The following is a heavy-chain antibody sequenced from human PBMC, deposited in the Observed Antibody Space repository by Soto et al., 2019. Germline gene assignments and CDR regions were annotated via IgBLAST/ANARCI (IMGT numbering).Heavy chain of an antibody. V-gene: IGHV3-23*01. Sequence: EVQLLESGGGLVQPGGSLRLSCAASGFTFSSYAMSWVRQAPGKGLEWVSAISGSGGSTYYADSVKGRFTISRDNSKNPRYRQMNGLGAEDTAVYYCEKGHGWSGAFDSWGRGPLVTVPS. CDR1: GFTFSSYA. J-gene: IGHJ4*02. CDR3: EKGHGWSGAFDS. CDR2: ISGSGGST. D-gene: IGHD3-10*01.